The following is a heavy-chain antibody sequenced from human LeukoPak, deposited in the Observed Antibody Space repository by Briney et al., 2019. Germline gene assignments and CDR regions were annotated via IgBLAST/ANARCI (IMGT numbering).Heavy chain of an antibody. CDR3: AKGLLDRGLADV. V-gene: IGHV3-30-3*01. J-gene: IGHJ6*04. CDR2: ISYDGSNK. Sequence: GGSLRLSCASSGFTFSSYATHWVRQAPGKGLEWVAVISYDGSNKYYADSVKGRFTISRDNSKNTLYLQMNSLRAEDTAVYYCAKGLLDRGLADVWGKGTTVTVSS. D-gene: IGHD5-24*01. CDR1: GFTFSSYA.